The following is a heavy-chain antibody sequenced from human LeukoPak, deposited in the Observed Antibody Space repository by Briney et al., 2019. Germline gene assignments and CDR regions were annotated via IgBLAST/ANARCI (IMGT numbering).Heavy chain of an antibody. V-gene: IGHV3-23*01. D-gene: IGHD1-26*01. CDR3: AARSGISPYYIDY. Sequence: PGGSLRLSCVASGFTFSSFGMSWVRQVPGKGLEWLSGVSGNGRSTYYADSVKGRFTISRDNSRNTLYLQMNSLRDEDTALYYCAARSGISPYYIDYWGQGTLVTVSS. J-gene: IGHJ4*02. CDR2: VSGNGRST. CDR1: GFTFSSFG.